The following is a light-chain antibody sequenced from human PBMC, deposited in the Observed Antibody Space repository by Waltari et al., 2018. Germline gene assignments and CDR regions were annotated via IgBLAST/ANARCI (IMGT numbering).Light chain of an antibody. J-gene: IGLJ2*01. CDR2: NNN. CDR3: SAWDNSLSVL. V-gene: IGLV1-47*02. Sequence: QSVLTHHTSASGAPGRSVTIPCSGSRSTIGSNYVYWYQQLSGKAPKLLIYNNNQRPSGVPDRFSGSKSGTSASLAISGLQSKDEADYYCSAWDNSLSVLFGGGTRLTVL. CDR1: RSTIGSNY.